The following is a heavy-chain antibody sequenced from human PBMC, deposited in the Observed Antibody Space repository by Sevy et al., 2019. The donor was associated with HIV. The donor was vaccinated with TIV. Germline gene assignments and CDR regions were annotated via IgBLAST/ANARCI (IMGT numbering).Heavy chain of an antibody. CDR2: ISYHGRNE. D-gene: IGHD3-10*01. J-gene: IGHJ4*02. V-gene: IGHV3-30*04. CDR3: ARDGPDDGSCFSGICDY. CDR1: GFTFNSYD. Sequence: GGSLRLSCAASGFTFNSYDVHWVRQAPGKGLEWVAVISYHGRNEHYADSVKGRFTISMDNSKNTLYLQMNRLRPEDTAVYYCARDGPDDGSCFSGICDYWGQGTLVTVSS.